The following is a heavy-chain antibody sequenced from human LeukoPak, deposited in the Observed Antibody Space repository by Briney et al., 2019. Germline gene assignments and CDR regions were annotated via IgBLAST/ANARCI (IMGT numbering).Heavy chain of an antibody. J-gene: IGHJ4*02. D-gene: IGHD5/OR15-5a*01. Sequence: PGGSLRLSCAASGFTFSSYAMHWVRQAPGKGLEWVAVISYDGSNKYYADSVKGRFTISRDNSKNTLYLQMNSLRPEDTAVYYCAREISTYFDYWGQGTLVTVSS. V-gene: IGHV3-30-3*01. CDR3: AREISTYFDY. CDR1: GFTFSSYA. CDR2: ISYDGSNK.